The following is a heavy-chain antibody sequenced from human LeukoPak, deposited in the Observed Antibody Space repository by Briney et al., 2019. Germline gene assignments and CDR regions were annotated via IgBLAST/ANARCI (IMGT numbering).Heavy chain of an antibody. J-gene: IGHJ4*02. V-gene: IGHV1-2*02. Sequence: ASVKVSCKASGCTFTGYYMHWVRQAPGQGLEWMGWINPNSGGTNYAQKFQGRVTMTRDTSISTAYMELSRLRSDDTAVYYCATIGAHDYSFDYWGQGTLVTVSS. CDR2: INPNSGGT. CDR1: GCTFTGYY. CDR3: ATIGAHDYSFDY. D-gene: IGHD4-11*01.